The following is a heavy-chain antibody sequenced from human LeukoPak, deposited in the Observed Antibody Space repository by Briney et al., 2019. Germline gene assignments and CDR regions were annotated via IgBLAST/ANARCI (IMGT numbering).Heavy chain of an antibody. J-gene: IGHJ3*02. D-gene: IGHD3-16*01. CDR3: ARVRLNAFDI. CDR1: EYTFIGYY. V-gene: IGHV1-2*02. Sequence: GASVKVSCKASEYTFIGYYMHWVRQAHGQGPEWMGWINPNGGATNYAQKFQGRVTMTRDTSISTAYMELSRLRSDDTAVYHCARVRLNAFDIWGQGTMVIVSS. CDR2: INPNGGAT.